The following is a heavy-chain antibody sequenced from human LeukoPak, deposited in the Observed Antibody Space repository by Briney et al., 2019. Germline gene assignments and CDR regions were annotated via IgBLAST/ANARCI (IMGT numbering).Heavy chain of an antibody. CDR2: ISGSGGNT. CDR3: ARGLGYSYGSDY. V-gene: IGHV3-23*01. J-gene: IGHJ4*02. Sequence: GGSLRLSCAASGFTFSSSAMSWVRQAPGRGLEWVSVISGSGGNTYYADSVKGRCTISRDNSKNTLYLQMNSLRAEDTAVYYCARGLGYSYGSDYWGQGTLVTVSS. CDR1: GFTFSSSA. D-gene: IGHD5-18*01.